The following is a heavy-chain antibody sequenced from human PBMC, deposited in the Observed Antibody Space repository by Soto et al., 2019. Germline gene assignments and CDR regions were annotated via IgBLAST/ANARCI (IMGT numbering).Heavy chain of an antibody. CDR2: IYPGDSDT. D-gene: IGHD3-10*01. Sequence: GESLKISCKGSGYSFTSYWIGWVRQMPGKGLEWMGIIYPGDSDTRYSPSFQGQVTISADKSISTAYLQWSSLKASDTAMYYCARAVSGGYYYYGMDVWGQGTTVTVSS. CDR1: GYSFTSYW. J-gene: IGHJ6*02. CDR3: ARAVSGGYYYYGMDV. V-gene: IGHV5-51*01.